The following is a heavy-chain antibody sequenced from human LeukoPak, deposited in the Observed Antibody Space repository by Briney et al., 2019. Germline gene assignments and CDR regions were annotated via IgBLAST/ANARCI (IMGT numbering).Heavy chain of an antibody. D-gene: IGHD3-22*01. CDR3: AKTIYYDSSGPFDY. V-gene: IGHV3-23*01. Sequence: SGGSLRLSCAASGFTCSSYAMSWVRQAPGKGLGWVSAISGSGGSTYYADSVKGRFTISRDNSKNTLYLQMNSLRAEDTAVYYCAKTIYYDSSGPFDYWGQGTLVTVSS. CDR2: ISGSGGST. CDR1: GFTCSSYA. J-gene: IGHJ4*02.